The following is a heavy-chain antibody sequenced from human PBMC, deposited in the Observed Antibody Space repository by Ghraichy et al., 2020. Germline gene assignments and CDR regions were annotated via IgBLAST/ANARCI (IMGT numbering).Heavy chain of an antibody. CDR3: ARDQDLRRGGLRVTTVTTGFDY. CDR2: ISSSSSTI. V-gene: IGHV3-48*02. Sequence: GGSLRLSCAASGFTFSSYSMNWVRQAPGKGLEWLSYISSSSSTIYYADSVKGRFTISRDNAKNSLYLQMNSLRDEDTAVYYCARDQDLRRGGLRVTTVTTGFDYWGQGTLVTVSS. D-gene: IGHD4-17*01. CDR1: GFTFSSYS. J-gene: IGHJ4*02.